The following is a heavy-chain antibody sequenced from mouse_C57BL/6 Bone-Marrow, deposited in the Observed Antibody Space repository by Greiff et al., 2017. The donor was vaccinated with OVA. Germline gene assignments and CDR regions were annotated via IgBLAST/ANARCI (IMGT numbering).Heavy chain of an antibody. V-gene: IGHV5-17*01. CDR1: GFTFSDYG. CDR2: ISSGSSTI. J-gene: IGHJ2*01. CDR3: ARSEYGTLDY. D-gene: IGHD1-1*01. Sequence: EVMLVESGGGLVKPGGSLKLSCAASGFTFSDYGMHWVRQAPEKGLEWVAYISSGSSTIYYADTVKGRFTISRDNAKNTLFLQMTSLRSEDTAMYYCARSEYGTLDYWGQGTTLTVSS.